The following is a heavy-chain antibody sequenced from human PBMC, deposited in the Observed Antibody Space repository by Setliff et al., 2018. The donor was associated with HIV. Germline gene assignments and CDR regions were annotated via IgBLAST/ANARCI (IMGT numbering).Heavy chain of an antibody. CDR1: GLIFDDYA. CDR2: ISWNGGTT. CDR3: ARDRGLRGMLLSSKELGFYCMDV. V-gene: IGHV3-43*01. J-gene: IGHJ6*03. D-gene: IGHD1-26*01. Sequence: GESLTISCAASGLIFDDYAMHWVRQVPGKGLEWVALISWNGGTTNYADSVKGRFTISRDSSKNSLYLQMNSLRTEDTALYYYARDRGLRGMLLSSKELGFYCMDVWGKGTTVTVSS.